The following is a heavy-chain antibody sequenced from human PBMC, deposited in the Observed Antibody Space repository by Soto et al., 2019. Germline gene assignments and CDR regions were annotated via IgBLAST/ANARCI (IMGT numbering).Heavy chain of an antibody. CDR3: AKKALAITGYTFDY. D-gene: IGHD1-20*01. J-gene: IGHJ4*02. V-gene: IGHV3-23*01. Sequence: GGSLRLSCAASGFNFSSYAMSWVRQAPGKGLEWVSAISGSGGSTYYADSVRGRFTISRDNSKNTLYLQMNSLRAEDTAVYYCAKKALAITGYTFDYWGQGTLVTVSS. CDR1: GFNFSSYA. CDR2: ISGSGGST.